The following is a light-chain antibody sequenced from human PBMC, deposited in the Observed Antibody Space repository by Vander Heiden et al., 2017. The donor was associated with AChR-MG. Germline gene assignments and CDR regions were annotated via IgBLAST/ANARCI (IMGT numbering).Light chain of an antibody. CDR2: SNN. V-gene: IGLV1-44*01. Sequence: QSVLTPPPSASGTPGQRITISCSGSSFNIGANTVSWYQQLPGTAPKLLIYSNNQRPSGVPDRFSGSKSGTSASLAISGLQSEDEADYYCAAWDDSLNGQVFGGGTKLTVL. J-gene: IGLJ3*02. CDR3: AAWDDSLNGQV. CDR1: SFNIGANT.